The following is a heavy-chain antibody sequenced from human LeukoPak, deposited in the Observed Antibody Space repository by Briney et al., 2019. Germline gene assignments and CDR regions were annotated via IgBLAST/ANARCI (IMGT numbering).Heavy chain of an antibody. D-gene: IGHD2/OR15-2a*01. J-gene: IGHJ4*02. CDR1: GDSISTSSYY. Sequence: PSETLSLTCTVSGDSISTSSYYWGWIRQPPGKGLEWIGSIYYSGSTYYNPSLKSRVTISVDTSKNRFSLKLSSVTAADTAVYYCAMCRVNSRFDYWGQGTLVTVSS. CDR2: IYYSGST. V-gene: IGHV4-39*02. CDR3: AMCRVNSRFDY.